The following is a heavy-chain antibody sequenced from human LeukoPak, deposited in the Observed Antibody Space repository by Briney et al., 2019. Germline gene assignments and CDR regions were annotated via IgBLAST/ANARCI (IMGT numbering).Heavy chain of an antibody. J-gene: IGHJ4*02. CDR3: ARRGSGYFFDY. CDR1: GYSISSGYY. D-gene: IGHD3-22*01. CDR2: IYHSGST. V-gene: IGHV4-38-2*01. Sequence: SETLSLTCAVSGYSISSGYYWGWIRQPPGKGLEWIGSIYHSGSTYYNPSLKSRVTISVDTSKNQISLKLSSVTAADTAVYYCARRGSGYFFDYWGQGTLVTVSS.